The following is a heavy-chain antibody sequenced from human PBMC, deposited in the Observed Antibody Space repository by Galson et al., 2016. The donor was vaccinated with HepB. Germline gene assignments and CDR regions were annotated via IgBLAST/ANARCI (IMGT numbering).Heavy chain of an antibody. CDR2: IMHSGATT. CDR1: GFIFSIYA. CDR3: SKDFGREVYGSSGP. J-gene: IGHJ5*02. D-gene: IGHD3-22*01. V-gene: IGHV3-23*01. Sequence: SLRLSCAASGFIFSIYAMNWVRQAPGKGLEWVSTIMHSGATTYYADSVRGRFTVSRDNFRSTLYLQMNNLRPEDTAAYYCSKDFGREVYGSSGPWGQGALVTVST.